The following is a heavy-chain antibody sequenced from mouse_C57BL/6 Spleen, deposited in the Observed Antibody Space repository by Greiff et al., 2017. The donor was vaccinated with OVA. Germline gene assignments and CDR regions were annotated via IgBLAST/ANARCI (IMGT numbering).Heavy chain of an antibody. CDR2: IDPENGDT. CDR3: TRGGDGNDVAY. V-gene: IGHV14-4*01. J-gene: IGHJ3*01. D-gene: IGHD2-12*01. Sequence: VQLQQSGAELVRPGASVKLSCTASGFNINDDYMHWVKQRPEQGLEWIGWIDPENGDTDYAPKFQGKATITADKSTNTSYLQLSSLTSEDTAIYYCTRGGDGNDVAYWGQGTLVTVSA. CDR1: GFNINDDY.